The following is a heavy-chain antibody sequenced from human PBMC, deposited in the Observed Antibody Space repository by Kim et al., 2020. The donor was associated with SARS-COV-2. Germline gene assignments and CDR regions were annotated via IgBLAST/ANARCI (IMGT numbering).Heavy chain of an antibody. CDR3: AKTGGVGP. D-gene: IGHD3-16*01. J-gene: IGHJ5*02. CDR2: GGSK. Sequence: GGSKYYADSVKGRFTISRDKSKNTLYMQMNSLRAEDTAVYYCAKTGGVGPWGQGTLVTVSS. V-gene: IGHV3-23*01.